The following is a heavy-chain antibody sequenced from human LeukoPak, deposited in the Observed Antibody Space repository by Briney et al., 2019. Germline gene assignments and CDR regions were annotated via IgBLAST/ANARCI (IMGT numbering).Heavy chain of an antibody. CDR2: IKQDGSKN. D-gene: IGHD1-26*01. CDR1: GFTFSTYW. V-gene: IGHV3-7*01. Sequence: GGSLRLSCVASGFTFSTYWMSWVRQAPGKGLEWVANIKQDGSKNYYVESVKGRFTISRDNAKNSLYLQMNSLRVEDTAVYYCARDKIVGATYFDYRGQGTLVTVSS. CDR3: ARDKIVGATYFDY. J-gene: IGHJ4*02.